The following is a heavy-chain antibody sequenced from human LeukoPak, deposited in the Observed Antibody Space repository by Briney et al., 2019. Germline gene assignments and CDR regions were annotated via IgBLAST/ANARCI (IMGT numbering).Heavy chain of an antibody. CDR2: IYYSGST. J-gene: IGHJ4*02. D-gene: IGHD3-10*01. CDR3: ARLYGSGSYYPYYFDY. CDR1: GGSISSYY. V-gene: IGHV4-59*08. Sequence: SETLSLTCTVSGGSISSYYWSWIRQPPGKGLEWIGYIYYSGSTNYNPSLKTRVTISVDTSTNQFSLKLSSVTAADTAVYYCARLYGSGSYYPYYFDYWGQGTLVTVSS.